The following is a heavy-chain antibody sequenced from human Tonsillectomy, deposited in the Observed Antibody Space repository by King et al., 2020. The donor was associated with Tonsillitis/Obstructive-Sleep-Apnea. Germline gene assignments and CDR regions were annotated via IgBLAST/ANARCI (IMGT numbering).Heavy chain of an antibody. Sequence: VQLVESGGGLVQPGGSLRLSCAASGFTFSSYAMSWVRQAPGKGLEWVSAISGSGGSTYYADSVKGRFTISRDNSKNTLYLQMNSLRAEDTAVYYCAKSGWDVPAAMRPGFFYYYYYMDVWGKGTTVTVSS. V-gene: IGHV3-23*04. CDR3: AKSGWDVPAAMRPGFFYYYYYMDV. J-gene: IGHJ6*03. D-gene: IGHD2-2*01. CDR1: GFTFSSYA. CDR2: ISGSGGST.